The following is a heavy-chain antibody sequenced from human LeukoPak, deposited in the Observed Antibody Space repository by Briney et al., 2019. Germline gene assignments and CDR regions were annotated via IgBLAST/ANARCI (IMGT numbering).Heavy chain of an antibody. D-gene: IGHD4-17*01. Sequence: GGSLRLSCAASGFTFNTYTMNWVRQAPGKGLEWVANIKQDESEKYYVDSVKGRFTVSRDNAQNSLYLQMNSLRAEDTAVYFCARTVYYYAVDLWGQGTTVTVSS. V-gene: IGHV3-7*01. CDR3: ARTVYYYAVDL. CDR1: GFTFNTYT. CDR2: IKQDESEK. J-gene: IGHJ6*02.